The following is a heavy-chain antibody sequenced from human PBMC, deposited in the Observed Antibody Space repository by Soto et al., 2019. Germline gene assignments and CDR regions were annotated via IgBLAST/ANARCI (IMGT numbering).Heavy chain of an antibody. CDR3: ARGVYGSGSYYAGFDY. CDR1: GFSFSSFV. CDR2: VSYDATNQ. V-gene: IGHV3-30-3*01. Sequence: QAQLVGSGGGVAQPGGSLRLSCAASGFSFSSFVMHWVRQAPGKGLAWVALVSYDATNQYYSDSVKGRFTVSRDNSKNTLYLQMDSLRPEDTAVYYCARGVYGSGSYYAGFDYWGLGTLVTVSS. D-gene: IGHD3-10*01. J-gene: IGHJ4*02.